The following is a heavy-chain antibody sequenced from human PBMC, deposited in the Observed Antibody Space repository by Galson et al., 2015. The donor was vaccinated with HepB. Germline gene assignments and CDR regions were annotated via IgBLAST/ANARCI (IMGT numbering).Heavy chain of an antibody. CDR3: AKDWGQWLVPFDY. V-gene: IGHV3-15*07. CDR2: IKSKPNGGTT. D-gene: IGHD6-19*01. CDR1: GFTFSNAW. J-gene: IGHJ4*02. Sequence: SLRLSCAASGFTFSNAWMNWVRQAPGKGLEWVGRIKSKPNGGTTDYADSVKGRFTISRDNSKNTLYLQMNSLRAEDTAVYYCAKDWGQWLVPFDYWGQGTLVTVSS.